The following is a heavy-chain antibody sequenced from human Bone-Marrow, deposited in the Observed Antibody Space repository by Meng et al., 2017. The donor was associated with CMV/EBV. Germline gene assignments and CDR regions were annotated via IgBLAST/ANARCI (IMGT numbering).Heavy chain of an antibody. Sequence: GGSLRLSCAASGFTFSSYGMHWVRQASGKGLEWVAVIWYDGSNKYYADSVKGRFTISRDNSKNTLYLQMNSLRAEDTAVYYCASSRIAVTYDYWGQGTLVTVSS. D-gene: IGHD6-19*01. CDR1: GFTFSSYG. CDR2: IWYDGSNK. J-gene: IGHJ4*02. V-gene: IGHV3-33*01. CDR3: ASSRIAVTYDY.